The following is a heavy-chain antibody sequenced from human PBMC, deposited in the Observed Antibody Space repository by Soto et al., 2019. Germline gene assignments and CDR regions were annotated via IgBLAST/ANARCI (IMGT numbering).Heavy chain of an antibody. J-gene: IGHJ5*02. CDR1: GYTFTSYG. V-gene: IGHV1-18*04. Sequence: QVQLVQSGAEVKKPGASVKVSCKASGYTFTSYGISWVRQAPGQALEWMGWISAYNGNTNYAQKLQGRVTMTTDTSTSTAYMELRSLKSDDTAVYYCARDTADIVVVPAATCGESCWFDPWGQGTLVTVSS. CDR3: ARDTADIVVVPAATCGESCWFDP. D-gene: IGHD2-2*01. CDR2: ISAYNGNT.